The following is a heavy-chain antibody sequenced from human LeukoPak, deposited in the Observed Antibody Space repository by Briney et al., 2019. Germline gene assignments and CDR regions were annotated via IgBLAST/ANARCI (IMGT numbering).Heavy chain of an antibody. CDR2: ISGTGGYT. CDR3: AKPARTDYVDY. Sequence: GGSLRLSCGASGFTFSSYAMTWVRQAPGKGLEWVSAISGTGGYTYYTDSVKGRFTISRDNSKNTLYLEMNSLRAEDTAVYYCAKPARTDYVDYWGQGTLVTVSS. V-gene: IGHV3-23*01. CDR1: GFTFSSYA. D-gene: IGHD1-14*01. J-gene: IGHJ4*02.